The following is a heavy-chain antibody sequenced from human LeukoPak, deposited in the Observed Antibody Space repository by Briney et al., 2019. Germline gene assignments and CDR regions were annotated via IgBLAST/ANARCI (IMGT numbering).Heavy chain of an antibody. J-gene: IGHJ5*02. CDR1: GYTFSGYY. Sequence: ASVKVSCKASGYTFSGYYIFWVRRAPGQGLEWIGWINPNSGGTNYAQGFQGRVTMTRDTSITTAYMELSTLRYDDTGVYYCALIGDHAWFDPWGQGTLVTVSS. CDR2: INPNSGGT. CDR3: ALIGDHAWFDP. V-gene: IGHV1-2*02. D-gene: IGHD3-10*01.